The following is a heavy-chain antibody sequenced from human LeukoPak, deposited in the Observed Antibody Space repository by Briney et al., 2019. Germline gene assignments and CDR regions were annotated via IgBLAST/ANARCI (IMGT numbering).Heavy chain of an antibody. CDR1: GFTFSSYA. V-gene: IGHV3-23*01. Sequence: GGSLILACAAAGFTFSSYAMSWVRQAPGGGLEWVSATSGSGVNTYYADSVKGRFTISRDNSKNTLHLQMNSLRPEDTAVYYCAKQAGPSYYYYMDVWGKGTTVTVSS. CDR3: AKQAGPSYYYYMDV. CDR2: TSGSGVNT. J-gene: IGHJ6*03.